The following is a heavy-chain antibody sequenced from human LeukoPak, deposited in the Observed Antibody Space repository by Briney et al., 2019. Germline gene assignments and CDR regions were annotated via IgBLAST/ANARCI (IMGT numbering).Heavy chain of an antibody. Sequence: SETLSLTCTVSGASVSGSYWSWIRQSPGKGLEWIGWIFYTGSSDYNPSLKSRVTISMDTSKNQLSLKLISVTASDTAGDYCAGWSTGQYHLWGQGTFVTVSS. CDR1: GASVSGSY. V-gene: IGHV4-59*08. J-gene: IGHJ4*02. CDR2: IFYTGSS. CDR3: AGWSTGQYHL. D-gene: IGHD2-2*01.